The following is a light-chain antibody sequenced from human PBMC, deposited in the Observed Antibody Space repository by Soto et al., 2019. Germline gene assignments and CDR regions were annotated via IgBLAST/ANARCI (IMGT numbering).Light chain of an antibody. Sequence: QSVLTQPPSASGSPGQSVTISCTGTSSDVGAYNYVCWYQQHPDKAPKLIISEVTKRPSGVPDRFSGSKSGNTASLTVTGLQAEDEADYYCSSYAGSNNPWVFGGGTKLTVL. CDR3: SSYAGSNNPWV. CDR2: EVT. CDR1: SSDVGAYNY. J-gene: IGLJ3*02. V-gene: IGLV2-8*01.